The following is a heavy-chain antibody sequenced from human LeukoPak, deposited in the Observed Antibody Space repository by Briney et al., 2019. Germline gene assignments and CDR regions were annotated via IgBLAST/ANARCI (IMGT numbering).Heavy chain of an antibody. Sequence: SETLSLTCIVSGGSISSYYWSWLRQPPGKGLEWIGYIYYSGSTNYSPSLKSRVTISVDTSKNQFSLKLSSVTAADTAVYYCARSEYSYGADAFDIWGQGTMVTVSS. CDR3: ARSEYSYGADAFDI. V-gene: IGHV4-59*01. D-gene: IGHD5-18*01. CDR1: GGSISSYY. CDR2: IYYSGST. J-gene: IGHJ3*02.